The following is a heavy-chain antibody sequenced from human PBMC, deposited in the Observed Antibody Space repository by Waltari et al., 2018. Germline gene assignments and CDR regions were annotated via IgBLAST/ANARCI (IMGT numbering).Heavy chain of an antibody. V-gene: IGHV6-1*01. CDR1: GDSVSSNSAA. Sequence: QVQLQQSGPGLVKPSQTLSLTCAISGDSVSSNSAAWHWIRQSPSRGLEWLGRTYYRSKWYNDYAVSVKSRITSNPDTSKNQFSLQLNSVTPEDTAVYYCARGKEYYDSSGYYSHDAFDIWGQGTMVTVSS. CDR3: ARGKEYYDSSGYYSHDAFDI. D-gene: IGHD3-22*01. J-gene: IGHJ3*02. CDR2: TYYRSKWYN.